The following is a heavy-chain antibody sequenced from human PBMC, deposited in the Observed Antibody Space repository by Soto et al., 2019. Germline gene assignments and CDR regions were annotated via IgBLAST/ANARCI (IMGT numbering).Heavy chain of an antibody. V-gene: IGHV4-31*03. CDR1: GGSISSGGYY. Sequence: QVQLQESGPGLVKPSQTLSLTCTVSGGSISSGGYYWSWIRQHPGKGLEWMGDIYYSGSTYYNPSLKSRVTISVDTSKNQFSLKLSSVTAADTAVYYCARDRCSSTSCYSGWFDPWGQGTLVTVSS. D-gene: IGHD2-2*01. CDR3: ARDRCSSTSCYSGWFDP. J-gene: IGHJ5*02. CDR2: IYYSGST.